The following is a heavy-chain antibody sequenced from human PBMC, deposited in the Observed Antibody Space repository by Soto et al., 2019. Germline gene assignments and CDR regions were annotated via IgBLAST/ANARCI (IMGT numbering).Heavy chain of an antibody. CDR1: GFTFSSYG. V-gene: IGHV3-30*18. CDR2: ISYDGSNK. J-gene: IGHJ4*02. Sequence: QVQLVESGGGVVQPGRSLRLSCAASGFTFSSYGMHWVRQAPGKGLEWVAVISYDGSNKYYADSVKGRFTISRDNSKNTLYLHMNSLRAEDTAVYYCAKDGAYYDILPGSKPFDYWGQGTLVTVSS. D-gene: IGHD3-9*01. CDR3: AKDGAYYDILPGSKPFDY.